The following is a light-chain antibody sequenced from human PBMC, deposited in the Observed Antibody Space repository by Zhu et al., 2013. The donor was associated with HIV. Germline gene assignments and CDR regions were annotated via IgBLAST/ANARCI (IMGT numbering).Light chain of an antibody. CDR3: QHYYNYPRT. CDR1: QDIGND. Sequence: AIHMTQSPSSLSASIGDRVTITCRASQDIGNDLGWYQQKPGKAPNLLIYAASSLQSGVPSRFSGSGSGTDFTLTISSLQPEDFASYYCQHYYNYPRTFGQGTKVEI. J-gene: IGKJ1*01. CDR2: AAS. V-gene: IGKV1-6*01.